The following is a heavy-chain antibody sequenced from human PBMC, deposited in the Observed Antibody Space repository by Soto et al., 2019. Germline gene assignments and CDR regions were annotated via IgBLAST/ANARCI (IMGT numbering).Heavy chain of an antibody. Sequence: SETLSLTCTVSGGSISSSSYYWGWIRQPPGKGLEWIGSIYYSGSTYYNPSLKSRVTISVDTSKNQFSLNLSSVTAADTAVYYCARHLGRPYYYYYYGMDVWGQGTTVTVSS. CDR1: GGSISSSSYY. CDR3: ARHLGRPYYYYYYGMDV. V-gene: IGHV4-39*01. CDR2: IYYSGST. J-gene: IGHJ6*02. D-gene: IGHD6-6*01.